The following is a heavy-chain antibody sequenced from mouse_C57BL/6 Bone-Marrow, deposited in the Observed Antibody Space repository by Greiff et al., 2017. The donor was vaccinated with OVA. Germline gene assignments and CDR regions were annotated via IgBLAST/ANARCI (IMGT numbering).Heavy chain of an antibody. CDR3: ARGLLPFFYFDY. Sequence: EVKLVESGAELVKPGASVKLSCTASGFNIKDYYMHWVKQRTEQGLEWIGRIDPGDGETKYAPKFKGKATITADTSSNTAYLQLSSLTSEDTAVYYCARGLLPFFYFDYWGQGTTLTVSS. V-gene: IGHV14-2*01. D-gene: IGHD2-3*01. CDR2: IDPGDGET. J-gene: IGHJ2*01. CDR1: GFNIKDYY.